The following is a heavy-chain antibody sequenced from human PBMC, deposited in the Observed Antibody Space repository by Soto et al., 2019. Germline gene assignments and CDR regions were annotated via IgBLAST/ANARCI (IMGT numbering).Heavy chain of an antibody. CDR1: GFTFSNYA. D-gene: IGHD2-21*01. V-gene: IGHV3-23*01. CDR2: IRASGVTT. J-gene: IGHJ4*02. CDR3: AKDLRDILPVVPIVMN. Sequence: GGCLRLSCAASGFTFSNYAMGWVRQASGKGLEWVSTIRASGVTTHYADSVKGRFTVSRDNSKNTMYLQMNSLRAEDTAVYYCAKDLRDILPVVPIVMNWGQATLVTVSS.